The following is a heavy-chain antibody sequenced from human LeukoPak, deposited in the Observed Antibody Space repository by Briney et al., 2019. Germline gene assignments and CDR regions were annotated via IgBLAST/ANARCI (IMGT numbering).Heavy chain of an antibody. Sequence: GGSLRLSCAASGFTFDDYAMHWVRQAPGKGLEWVSLISWDGGSTYYADSVKGRFTISRDNSKNSLYLQMNSLKAEDTALYYCAKDSSGSYFNWFDPWGQGTLVTVSS. V-gene: IGHV3-43D*03. CDR3: AKDSSGSYFNWFDP. CDR1: GFTFDDYA. J-gene: IGHJ5*02. CDR2: ISWDGGST. D-gene: IGHD1-26*01.